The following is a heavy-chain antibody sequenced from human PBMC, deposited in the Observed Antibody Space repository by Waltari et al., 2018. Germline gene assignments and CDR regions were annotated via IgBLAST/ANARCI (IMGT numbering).Heavy chain of an antibody. CDR3: ARWTTVRGTRGLDY. Sequence: QVQLQESGPGLVKPSETLSLTCPVSGGSISGYYWSWIRQPPGKGLEYLGYIYYTGSSKYNPSLEGRVTISLDTSKNQFSLMLTSVTAADTAVYYCARWTTVRGTRGLDYWGQGTLVTVSS. V-gene: IGHV4-59*01. J-gene: IGHJ4*02. CDR1: GGSISGYY. CDR2: IYYTGSS. D-gene: IGHD4-17*01.